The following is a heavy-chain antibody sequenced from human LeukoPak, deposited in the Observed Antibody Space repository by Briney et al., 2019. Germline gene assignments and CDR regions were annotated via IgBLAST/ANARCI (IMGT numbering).Heavy chain of an antibody. D-gene: IGHD3-22*01. Sequence: GASVKVSCKASRYTFTSYGISWVRQAPGQGLEWMGWISAYNGNTNYAQTLQGRVTMTTDTSTSTAYMELRNLRSDDTAVYYCARDLSYDSSGYYRNDAFDIWGQGTMVTVFS. CDR1: RYTFTSYG. CDR2: ISAYNGNT. J-gene: IGHJ3*02. CDR3: ARDLSYDSSGYYRNDAFDI. V-gene: IGHV1-18*01.